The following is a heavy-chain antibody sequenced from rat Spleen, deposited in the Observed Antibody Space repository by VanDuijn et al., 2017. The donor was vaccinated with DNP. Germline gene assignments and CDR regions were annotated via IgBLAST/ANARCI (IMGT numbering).Heavy chain of an antibody. Sequence: EVQLVESGGGLVQPGRSLKLSCAASGFTFSNYGMAWVRQAPTKGLEWVASITNSGGSTYYRDSVKGRFTISRDNAKSTLYLQMDSLRSEDTATYYCTTGAPLSTVVDWFAYWGQGTLVTVSS. J-gene: IGHJ3*01. V-gene: IGHV5-27*01. CDR3: TTGAPLSTVVDWFAY. D-gene: IGHD1-1*01. CDR1: GFTFSNYG. CDR2: ITNSGGST.